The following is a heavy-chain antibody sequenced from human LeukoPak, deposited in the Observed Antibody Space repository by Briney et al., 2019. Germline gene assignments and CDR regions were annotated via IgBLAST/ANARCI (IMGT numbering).Heavy chain of an antibody. CDR2: ISSSSSYI. V-gene: IGHV3-21*01. CDR3: ARLGPGVGATGYYYYYMDV. J-gene: IGHJ6*03. Sequence: PGGSLRLSCAASGFTFSSYSMNWVRQAPGKGLEWVSSISSSSSYIYYADSVKGRVTISRDNAKNSLYLQMNSLRAEDTAVYYCARLGPGVGATGYYYYYMDVWGKGTPVTVSS. CDR1: GFTFSSYS. D-gene: IGHD1-26*01.